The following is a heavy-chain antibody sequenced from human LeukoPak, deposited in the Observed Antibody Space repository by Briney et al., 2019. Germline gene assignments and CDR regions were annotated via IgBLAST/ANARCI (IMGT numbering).Heavy chain of an antibody. D-gene: IGHD3-10*01. V-gene: IGHV3-23*01. CDR2: ISGSGGST. CDR3: AKVFYYGSGSYFDY. CDR1: GGTFSSYA. Sequence: SCKASGGTFSSYAMSWVRQAPGKGLEWVSAISGSGGSTYYADSVKGRFTISRDNSKNTLYLQMNSLRAEDTAVYYCAKVFYYGSGSYFDYWGQGTLVTVSS. J-gene: IGHJ4*02.